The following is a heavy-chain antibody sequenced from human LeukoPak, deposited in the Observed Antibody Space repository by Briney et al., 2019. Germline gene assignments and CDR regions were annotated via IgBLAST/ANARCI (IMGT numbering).Heavy chain of an antibody. V-gene: IGHV1-69*04. CDR2: IIPILGIA. Sequence: ASVKVSCQASGGTFSSYAISWVRPAPGQGPEWVGRIIPILGIANYAQKFQGRVTITADKSTSTAYMELSSLRSEDTAVYYCARGGSGWAYDAFDIWGQGTMVTVSS. CDR3: ARGGSGWAYDAFDI. CDR1: GGTFSSYA. J-gene: IGHJ3*02. D-gene: IGHD6-19*01.